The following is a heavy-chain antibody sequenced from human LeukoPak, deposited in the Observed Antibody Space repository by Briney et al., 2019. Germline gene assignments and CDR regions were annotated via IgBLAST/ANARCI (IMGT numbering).Heavy chain of an antibody. D-gene: IGHD3-10*01. CDR3: ARGSDFFDY. CDR2: IYYSGSA. J-gene: IGHJ4*02. V-gene: IGHV4-59*06. Sequence: SETLSLTCTVSGGSISSYYWSWIRPHPGKGLEWIGFIYYSGSAYYNPSLKSRVSISIDTSKTQFSLTLNSVTAADTAVYYCARGSDFFDYWGQGTLVTVSS. CDR1: GGSISSYY.